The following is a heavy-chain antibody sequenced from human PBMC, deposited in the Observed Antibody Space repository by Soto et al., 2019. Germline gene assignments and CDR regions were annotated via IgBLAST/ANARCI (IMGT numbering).Heavy chain of an antibody. Sequence: ASVKVSCKVSGYTLTELSMHWVRQAPGKGLEWMGGFDPEDGETIYAQKFQGRVTMTEDTSISTAYMELSRLRSDDTAVYYCAREASGATSAFDIWGQGTMVTVSS. J-gene: IGHJ3*02. V-gene: IGHV1-24*01. CDR3: AREASGATSAFDI. D-gene: IGHD2-15*01. CDR2: FDPEDGET. CDR1: GYTLTELS.